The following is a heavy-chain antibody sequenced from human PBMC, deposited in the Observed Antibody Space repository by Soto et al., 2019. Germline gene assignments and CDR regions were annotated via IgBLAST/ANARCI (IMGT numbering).Heavy chain of an antibody. CDR3: VRDCSGGGCYSDYGMDV. D-gene: IGHD2-15*01. V-gene: IGHV4-4*07. J-gene: IGHJ6*02. Sequence: SETLSLTCTVSGDSIRNFYWSWIRQPAGKGLEWIGRIYSCGSTDYNASLKSRVSMSVDRSNNQFFLRLTSVTADDTAVYYCVRDCSGGGCYSDYGMDVWRQRTTVTVSS. CDR1: GDSIRNFY. CDR2: IYSCGST.